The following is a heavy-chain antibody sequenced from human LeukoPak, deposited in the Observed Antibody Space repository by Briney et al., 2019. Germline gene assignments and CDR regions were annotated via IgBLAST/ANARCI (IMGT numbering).Heavy chain of an antibody. CDR3: ARVTIAARPKGWFDP. CDR1: GYTFTSYY. Sequence: VVSVKVSCKASGYTFTSYYMHWVRQAPGQGLEWMGIINPSGGSTSYAQKFQGRVTMTRDTSTSTVYMELSSLRSEDTAVYYCARVTIAARPKGWFDPWGQGTLVTVSS. CDR2: INPSGGST. D-gene: IGHD6-6*01. V-gene: IGHV1-46*01. J-gene: IGHJ5*02.